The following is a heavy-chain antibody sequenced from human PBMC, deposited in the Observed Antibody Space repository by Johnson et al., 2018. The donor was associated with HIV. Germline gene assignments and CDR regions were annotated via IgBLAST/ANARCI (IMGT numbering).Heavy chain of an antibody. CDR2: INSDGSST. J-gene: IGHJ3*02. D-gene: IGHD6-13*01. CDR3: AKDLLSSTLAPLDI. V-gene: IGHV3-74*01. CDR1: GFTFSNAW. Sequence: VQLVESGGGLVKPGGSLRLSCAASGFTFSNAWMHWVRQAPGKGLVWVSRINSDGSSTSYADSVKGRFTISRDNAKNTLYLQMNSLRAEDTALYYCAKDLLSSTLAPLDIWGQGTMVTVSS.